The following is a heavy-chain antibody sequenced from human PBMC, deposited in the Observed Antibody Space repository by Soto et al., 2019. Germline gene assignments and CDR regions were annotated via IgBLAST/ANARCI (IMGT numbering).Heavy chain of an antibody. CDR1: GFTFSSYA. V-gene: IGHV3-23*01. Sequence: EAQLLESGGDLVQPGGSLRLSCAASGFTFSSYAMSWVRQAPGKGLEWVSAISGSGGSTYYADSVKGRFTISRDNSKKTVFLQMNSLRDDDTAVYYCSGLRRWVGATSDRAFDIWGQGTMVTVSS. CDR3: SGLRRWVGATSDRAFDI. D-gene: IGHD1-26*01. CDR2: ISGSGGST. J-gene: IGHJ3*02.